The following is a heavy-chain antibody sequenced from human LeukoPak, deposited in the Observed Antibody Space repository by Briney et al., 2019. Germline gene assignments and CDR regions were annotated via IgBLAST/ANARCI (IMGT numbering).Heavy chain of an antibody. V-gene: IGHV3-48*04. CDR3: AKTSAGTGPRGGYYYGMDV. Sequence: PGGSLRLSCAASGFSFSSHSMNWFRQAPGQGLEWVAYITGSGSSIYYADFVKGRFTISRDNAQNLLFLQMDSLRAEDTAVYYCAKTSAGTGPRGGYYYGMDVWGQGTTVTVSS. CDR2: ITGSGSSI. CDR1: GFSFSSHS. D-gene: IGHD6-13*01. J-gene: IGHJ6*02.